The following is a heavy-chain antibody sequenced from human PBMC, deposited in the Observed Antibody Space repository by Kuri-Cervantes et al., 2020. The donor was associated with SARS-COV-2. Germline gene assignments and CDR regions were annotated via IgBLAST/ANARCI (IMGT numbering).Heavy chain of an antibody. Sequence: LTCAASGFTFSSYAMSWVRQAPGKGLEWVSAISGSGGSTYYADSVKGRFTIARDNSKNTLYLQMNSLRAEDTAVYYCARERTITMIVVVIGGKDAFDIWGQGTMVTVSS. CDR2: ISGSGGST. V-gene: IGHV3-23*01. J-gene: IGHJ3*02. CDR1: GFTFSSYA. D-gene: IGHD3-22*01. CDR3: ARERTITMIVVVIGGKDAFDI.